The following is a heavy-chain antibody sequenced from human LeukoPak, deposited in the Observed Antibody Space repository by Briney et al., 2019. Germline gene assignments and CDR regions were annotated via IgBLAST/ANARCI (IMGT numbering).Heavy chain of an antibody. CDR3: ARDYTIFGVVDDY. D-gene: IGHD3-3*01. CDR2: IYSGGST. V-gene: IGHV3-66*02. Sequence: GGSLRLSCAASGFTVSSNYMSWVRQAPGKGLEWVSVIYSGGSTYHADSVKGRFTISRDNSKNTLYLQMNSLRAEDTAVYYCARDYTIFGVVDDYWGQGTLVTVSS. CDR1: GFTVSSNY. J-gene: IGHJ4*02.